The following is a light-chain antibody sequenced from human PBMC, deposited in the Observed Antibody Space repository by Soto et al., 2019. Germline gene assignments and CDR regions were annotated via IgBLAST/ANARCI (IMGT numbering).Light chain of an antibody. V-gene: IGKV3-15*01. CDR3: QQSDNWPRT. CDR1: QSVSVN. CDR2: AAS. Sequence: EIVMTQSPATLSVSPGERATLSCRASQSVSVNLAWYQQKPGQAPRLLIYAASTRATGVPARFSGSGSGTEFTLTISSLQSEDVAVYWCQQSDNWPRTFGQGTKVEIK. J-gene: IGKJ1*01.